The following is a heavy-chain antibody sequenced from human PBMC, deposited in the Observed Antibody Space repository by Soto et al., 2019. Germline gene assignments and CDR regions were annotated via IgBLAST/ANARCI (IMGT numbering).Heavy chain of an antibody. V-gene: IGHV3-30*03. J-gene: IGHJ4*02. CDR3: ARKPETGTTVPFDY. CDR1: GFTFSNYG. D-gene: IGHD1-1*01. CDR2: ISYDGDTK. Sequence: GGSLRLSCAASGFTFSNYGMHWVRQVTGKGPDWVAVISYDGDTKYYADSVKGRFTISRDNSKNTLYLQMDSLRVEDTAVYYCARKPETGTTVPFDYWGQGTLVTVSS.